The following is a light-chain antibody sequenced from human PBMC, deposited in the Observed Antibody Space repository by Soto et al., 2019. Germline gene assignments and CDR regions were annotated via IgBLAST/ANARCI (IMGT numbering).Light chain of an antibody. CDR2: EGS. J-gene: IGLJ1*01. Sequence: QSVRSHPASASGSPGHSITISCAGTSSDVGSYNLVSWYQNHPGKAPKLMIYEGSKRPSGVSNRFSGSKSGNTASLTISGLQAAEEADYFCFSYAGSSNYVFGTGTKVTVL. CDR1: SSDVGSYNL. CDR3: FSYAGSSNYV. V-gene: IGLV2-23*01.